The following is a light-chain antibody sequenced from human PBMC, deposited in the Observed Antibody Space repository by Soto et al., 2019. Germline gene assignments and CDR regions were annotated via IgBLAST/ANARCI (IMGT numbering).Light chain of an antibody. CDR1: SSNIGNNY. J-gene: IGLJ2*01. Sequence: QSVLTQPPSVSSAPGQKVTISCSGSSSNIGNNYVSWYQQLPGTAPKLLIYDNNKRPSGIPDRFSGSKSGTSATLGITGLQTVDEVDYYCGTWDSSLSAGVFGGGTKVTVL. CDR2: DNN. V-gene: IGLV1-51*01. CDR3: GTWDSSLSAGV.